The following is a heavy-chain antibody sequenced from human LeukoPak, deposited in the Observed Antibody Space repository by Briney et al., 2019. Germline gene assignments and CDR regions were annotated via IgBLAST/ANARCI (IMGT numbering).Heavy chain of an antibody. J-gene: IGHJ4*02. V-gene: IGHV3-21*01. D-gene: IGHD3-10*01. CDR2: ISSSSYT. CDR1: GFTFSSYT. Sequence: GGSLRLSCAASGFTFSSYTMNWVRQAPGKGLEWVSSISSSSYTHYADSVKGRFTISRDNAKKSLYLQMNSLRAEDTAVYYCARAGTGILLWFGDRSDYWGQGTLVTVSS. CDR3: ARAGTGILLWFGDRSDY.